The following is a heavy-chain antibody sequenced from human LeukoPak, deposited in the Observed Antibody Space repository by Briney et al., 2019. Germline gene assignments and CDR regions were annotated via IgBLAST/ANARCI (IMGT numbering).Heavy chain of an antibody. Sequence: GASVKVSCKASGYTFTSYGISWVRQAPGQGLERMGWISAYNGNTNYAQKLQGRVTMTTDTSTSTAYMELRSLRSDDTAVYYCARDRPSTENYYDSSGYWRTYYYYGMDVWGQGATVTVFS. CDR2: ISAYNGNT. V-gene: IGHV1-18*01. J-gene: IGHJ6*02. CDR3: ARDRPSTENYYDSSGYWRTYYYYGMDV. CDR1: GYTFTSYG. D-gene: IGHD3-22*01.